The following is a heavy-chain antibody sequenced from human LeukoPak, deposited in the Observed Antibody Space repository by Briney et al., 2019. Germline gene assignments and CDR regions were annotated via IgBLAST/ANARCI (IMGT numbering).Heavy chain of an antibody. J-gene: IGHJ1*01. CDR2: ITLHSGDT. CDR1: GDTLTVHY. CDR3: AREGQLGLDN. D-gene: IGHD1-1*01. V-gene: IGHV1-2*02. Sequence: GASVKVSCKASGDTLTVHYIHWVRQGPGQGLEWLGWITLHSGDTHYAQKFQGRLTMTSDTSISTGYLELRRVQFDDTAVYDCAREGQLGLDNWGQGTLVTVSS.